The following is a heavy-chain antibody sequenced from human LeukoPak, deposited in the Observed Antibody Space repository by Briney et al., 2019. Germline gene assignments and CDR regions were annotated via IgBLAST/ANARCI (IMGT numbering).Heavy chain of an antibody. J-gene: IGHJ4*02. CDR3: ATPPDYDSSGYYLFDY. D-gene: IGHD3-22*01. CDR1: GFTFSSYA. V-gene: IGHV3-23*01. Sequence: GGSLRLSCAASGFTFSSYAMSWVRQAPGKGLEWVSAISGSGGSTYYADSVKGWFTISRDNSKNTLYLQMNSLRAEDTAVYYCATPPDYDSSGYYLFDYWGQGTLVTVSS. CDR2: ISGSGGST.